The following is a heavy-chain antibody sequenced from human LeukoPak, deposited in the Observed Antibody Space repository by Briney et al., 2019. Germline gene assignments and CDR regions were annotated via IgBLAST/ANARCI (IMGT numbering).Heavy chain of an antibody. J-gene: IGHJ3*02. CDR1: GFTFSSYA. D-gene: IGHD6-13*01. V-gene: IGHV3-64*01. CDR3: ARVYSSSWYSAFDI. Sequence: PGGSLRLSCAASGFTFSSYAMHWVRQAPGKGLEYVSAISSNGGSTYYANSLKGRFTISRDNSKNTLYLQMGSLRAGDMAVYYCARVYSSSWYSAFDIWGQGTMVTVSS. CDR2: ISSNGGST.